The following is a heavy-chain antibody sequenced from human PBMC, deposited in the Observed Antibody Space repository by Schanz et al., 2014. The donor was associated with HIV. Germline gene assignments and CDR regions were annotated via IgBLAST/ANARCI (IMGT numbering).Heavy chain of an antibody. J-gene: IGHJ4*02. CDR3: ANDPELTTITGYFDS. Sequence: VQLVESGGGVVQPGRSLRLSCAVSGFIFRTYDMNWVRQAPGKGLEWVSSISAGGRDTYYADSVKGRFTISRDNSKNTLYLQMNRLRAEDTALYFCANDPELTTITGYFDSWGQGTLVTVSS. CDR1: GFIFRTYD. V-gene: IGHV3-23*04. D-gene: IGHD4-4*01. CDR2: ISAGGRDT.